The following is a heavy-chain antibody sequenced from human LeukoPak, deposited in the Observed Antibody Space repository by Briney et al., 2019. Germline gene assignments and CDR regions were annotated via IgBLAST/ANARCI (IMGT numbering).Heavy chain of an antibody. J-gene: IGHJ5*02. CDR1: GFTFSSYW. Sequence: GGSLRLSCAASGFTFSSYWMSWVRQAPGKGLEWVANIKQDGSEKYYVDSVKGRFTISRDNAKNSLYLQMNSLRAGDTAVYYCARDPRGGADWFDPWGQGTLVTVSS. V-gene: IGHV3-7*01. CDR3: ARDPRGGADWFDP. D-gene: IGHD1-26*01. CDR2: IKQDGSEK.